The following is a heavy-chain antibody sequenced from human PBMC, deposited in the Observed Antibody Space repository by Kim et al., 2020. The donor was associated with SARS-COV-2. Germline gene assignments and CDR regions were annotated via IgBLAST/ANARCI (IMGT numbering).Heavy chain of an antibody. J-gene: IGHJ4*02. CDR2: GTT. D-gene: IGHD5-12*01. V-gene: IGHV3-49*02. Sequence: GTTEYAASVKGRFTISRDDSKSIAYLQMNSLKTEDTAVYYCTRDNRWLRFWGQGTLVTVSS. CDR3: TRDNRWLRF.